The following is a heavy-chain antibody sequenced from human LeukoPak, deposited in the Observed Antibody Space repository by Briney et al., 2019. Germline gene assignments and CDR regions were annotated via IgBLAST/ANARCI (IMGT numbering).Heavy chain of an antibody. J-gene: IGHJ6*03. CDR3: ASGSESYRTPYHYMDV. CDR2: IYSGGST. Sequence: GGSLRLSCAASGFTVSSNYMSWVRQAPGKGLEWVSVIYSGGSTYYADSVKGRFTISRDNSKNTLYLQMNSLRAEDTAVYYCASGSESYRTPYHYMDVWGTGTTVTVSS. CDR1: GFTVSSNY. V-gene: IGHV3-53*01. D-gene: IGHD3-10*01.